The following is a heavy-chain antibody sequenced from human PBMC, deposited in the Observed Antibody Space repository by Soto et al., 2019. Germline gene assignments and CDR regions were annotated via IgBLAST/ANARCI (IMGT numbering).Heavy chain of an antibody. CDR2: FYNSGST. CDR1: GGSISGHY. J-gene: IGHJ4*02. Sequence: SETLSLTCSVSGGSISGHYWSWIRQPPGKGLEWIGYFYNSGSTNYNPSLKSRVTISVDTSKNQFSLNLRSVTAADTAVYYCASKTSTIFGVTFDHWGQGTLVTVSS. V-gene: IGHV4-59*11. CDR3: ASKTSTIFGVTFDH. D-gene: IGHD3-3*01.